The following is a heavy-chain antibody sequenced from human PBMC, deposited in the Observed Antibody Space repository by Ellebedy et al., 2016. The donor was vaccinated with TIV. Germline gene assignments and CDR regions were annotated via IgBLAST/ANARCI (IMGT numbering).Heavy chain of an antibody. CDR1: GFTFSSYA. CDR2: ISGSGGST. J-gene: IGHJ3*02. CDR3: ARPNTMIENGDAFDI. Sequence: GESLKISCAASGFTFSSYAMSWVRQAPGKGLEWVSAISGSGGSTYYADSVKGRFTISRDNSKNTLYLQMNSLRAEDTAVYYCARPNTMIENGDAFDIWGQGTMVTVSS. V-gene: IGHV3-23*01. D-gene: IGHD3-22*01.